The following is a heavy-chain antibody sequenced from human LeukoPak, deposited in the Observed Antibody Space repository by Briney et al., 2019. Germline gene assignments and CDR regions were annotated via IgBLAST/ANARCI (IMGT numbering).Heavy chain of an antibody. Sequence: PGGSLRLSCAASGFTFSDYYMSWIRQAPGKGLEWVSYISSSSYTNYADSVKGRFTISRDNAKNSLYLQMNSLRAEDTAVYYCARVRDYYDSSGYPTRDAFDIWGQGTMVTVSS. V-gene: IGHV3-11*06. CDR2: ISSSSYT. CDR1: GFTFSDYY. J-gene: IGHJ3*02. CDR3: ARVRDYYDSSGYPTRDAFDI. D-gene: IGHD3-22*01.